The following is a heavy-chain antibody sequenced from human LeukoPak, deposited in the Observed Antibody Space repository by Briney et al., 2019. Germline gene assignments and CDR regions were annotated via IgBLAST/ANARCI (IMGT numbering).Heavy chain of an antibody. CDR3: ARSEELLWLVVDY. J-gene: IGHJ4*02. Sequence: SETLSLTCTVSGGSISSYYWSWIRQPPGKGLEWIGYIYYSGSTNYNPSLKSRVTISVDTSKNQFSLELSSVTAADTAVYYCARSEELLWLVVDYWGQGTLVTVSS. V-gene: IGHV4-59*01. D-gene: IGHD3-10*01. CDR2: IYYSGST. CDR1: GGSISSYY.